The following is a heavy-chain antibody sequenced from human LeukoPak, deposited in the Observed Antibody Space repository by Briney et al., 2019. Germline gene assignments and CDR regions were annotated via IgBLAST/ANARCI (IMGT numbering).Heavy chain of an antibody. V-gene: IGHV3-23*01. D-gene: IGHD6-13*01. Sequence: GGSLRLSCAASGFTFSSSAMSWVRQAPGKGLEWVSAISNNGGYTYYADSVQGRFTISRDNSKNTLFLQMNSLRAEDTAVYFCAKGVSSPLYYFDYWGQGALVTVSS. CDR2: ISNNGGYT. J-gene: IGHJ4*02. CDR1: GFTFSSSA. CDR3: AKGVSSPLYYFDY.